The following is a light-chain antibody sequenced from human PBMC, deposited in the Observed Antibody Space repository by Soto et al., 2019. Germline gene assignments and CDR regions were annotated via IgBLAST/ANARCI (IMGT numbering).Light chain of an antibody. CDR2: DAS. CDR1: QTISSW. Sequence: DIQMTQSPSTLSGSVGDRVTITCRASQTISSWLAWYQQKPGKAPKVLIWDASSLQSGVPSRFSGSGSGTDFTLTINSLQPEDFATYYCQQSYSAPRTFGQGTKVDIK. CDR3: QQSYSAPRT. J-gene: IGKJ1*01. V-gene: IGKV1-39*01.